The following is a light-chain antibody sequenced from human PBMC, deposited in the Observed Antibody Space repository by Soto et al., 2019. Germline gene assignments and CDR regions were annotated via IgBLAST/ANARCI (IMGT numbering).Light chain of an antibody. CDR1: QSVSSSY. J-gene: IGKJ1*01. CDR2: GAS. V-gene: IGKV3-20*01. Sequence: EIVLTQSPGTLSLSPGERATLSCRASQSVSSSYLAWYQQKPGQAPRLLTYGASRRPTGIPDRFSGSGSGTDYTLTISRLQSADFVGDYYQPYGHSPWTFGQGTNVEI. CDR3: QPYGHSPWT.